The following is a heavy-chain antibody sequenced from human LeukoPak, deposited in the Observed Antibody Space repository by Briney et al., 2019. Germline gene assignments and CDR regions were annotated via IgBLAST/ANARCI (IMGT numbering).Heavy chain of an antibody. J-gene: IGHJ5*02. Sequence: PGGSLRLSCAASGFTFSSYSMSWVRQAPGKGLEWVSSISSSSSYIYYADSVKGRFTISRDNAKTSLYLQMNSLRAEDTAVYYCATHAADDCSSTSCFPQFDPWGQGTLVTVSS. CDR3: ATHAADDCSSTSCFPQFDP. D-gene: IGHD2-2*01. CDR1: GFTFSSYS. CDR2: ISSSSSYI. V-gene: IGHV3-21*01.